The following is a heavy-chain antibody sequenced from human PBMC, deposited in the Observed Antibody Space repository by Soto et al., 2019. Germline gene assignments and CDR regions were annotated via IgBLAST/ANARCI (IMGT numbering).Heavy chain of an antibody. CDR3: ARGGLEIVVAATDLDL. V-gene: IGHV4-59*01. J-gene: IGHJ5*02. CDR1: GGSISSYY. Sequence: SETLSLTCSVSGGSISSYYWSWIRQTPGKGLEWIGYIDHSGSTNYNPSLRSRVTMSVDTSRNQFSLRVYSVTAADTAVYFCARGGLEIVVAATDLDLWGQGTLVTVSS. CDR2: IDHSGST. D-gene: IGHD2-15*01.